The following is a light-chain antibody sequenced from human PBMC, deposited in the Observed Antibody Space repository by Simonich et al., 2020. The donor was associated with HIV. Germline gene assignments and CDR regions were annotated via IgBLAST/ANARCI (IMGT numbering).Light chain of an antibody. CDR1: QSVLYSSNNKNY. Sequence: DIVMTQSPDSLAVSLGERATINCKSSQSVLYSSNNKNYLAWYQQKPGQPPELLIAWASTRESGVPDRFSGSGSGTDFTLTISSLQAEDVAVYYCQQYYSTRTFGQGTKVEIK. V-gene: IGKV4-1*01. J-gene: IGKJ1*01. CDR2: WAS. CDR3: QQYYSTRT.